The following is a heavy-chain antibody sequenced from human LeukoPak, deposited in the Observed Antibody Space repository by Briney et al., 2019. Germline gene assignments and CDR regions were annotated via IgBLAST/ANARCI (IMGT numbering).Heavy chain of an antibody. CDR2: IYYSGST. V-gene: IGHV4-39*01. D-gene: IGHD3-10*01. CDR3: ARHFGARGVRGVILHYYYYMDV. Sequence: SETLSLTCTVSGGSISSSSYYWGWIRQPPGKGLEWIGSIYYSGSTYYNPSLKSRVTISVDTSKNQFSLKLSSVTAADTAVYYCARHFGARGVRGVILHYYYYMDVWGKGTTVTISS. J-gene: IGHJ6*03. CDR1: GGSISSSSYY.